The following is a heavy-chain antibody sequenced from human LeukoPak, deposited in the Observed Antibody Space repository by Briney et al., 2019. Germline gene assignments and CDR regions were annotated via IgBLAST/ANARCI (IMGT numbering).Heavy chain of an antibody. CDR3: ARGGGLDV. Sequence: GGSLRLSCAASRFTLSTYWMSWVRQAPGKGLEWVAHIKQDGSQEYYVDSVKGRFTISRDNAKNSLYLQMSNLRAEDTAVYFCARGGGLDVWGQGATVTVSS. CDR2: IKQDGSQE. D-gene: IGHD3-16*01. V-gene: IGHV3-7*03. J-gene: IGHJ6*02. CDR1: RFTLSTYW.